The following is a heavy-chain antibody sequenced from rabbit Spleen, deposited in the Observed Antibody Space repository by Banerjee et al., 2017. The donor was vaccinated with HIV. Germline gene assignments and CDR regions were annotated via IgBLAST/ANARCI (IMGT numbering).Heavy chain of an antibody. CDR2: IYPGFGIR. Sequence: QEQLVESGGGLVQPGESLKLSCKASGIDFSSYGISWVRQAPGKGPEWIAYIYPGFGIRNYANSVKGRFTISSDNAQNTVFLQMTSLTASDTATYFCARGSATMTLVITGYYFNLWGPGTLVTVS. J-gene: IGHJ4*01. D-gene: IGHD2-1*01. V-gene: IGHV1S47*01. CDR1: GIDFSSYG. CDR3: ARGSATMTLVITGYYFNL.